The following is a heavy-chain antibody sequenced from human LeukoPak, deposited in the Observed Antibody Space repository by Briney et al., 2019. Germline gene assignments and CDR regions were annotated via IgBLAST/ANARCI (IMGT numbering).Heavy chain of an antibody. CDR3: ARGVTMATIDLGYYYYYMDV. V-gene: IGHV4-39*07. J-gene: IGHJ6*03. D-gene: IGHD5-12*01. CDR2: INHSGST. Sequence: PSETLSLTCTVSGGSISSSSYYWGWIRQPPGKGLEWIGEINHSGSTNYNPSLKSRVTISVDTSKNQFSLKLSSVTAADTAVYYCARGVTMATIDLGYYYYYMDVWGKGTTVTVSS. CDR1: GGSISSSSYY.